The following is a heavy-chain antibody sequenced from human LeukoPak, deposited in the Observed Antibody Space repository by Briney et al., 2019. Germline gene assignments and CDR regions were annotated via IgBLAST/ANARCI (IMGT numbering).Heavy chain of an antibody. D-gene: IGHD3-22*01. CDR2: IIPIFGTA. V-gene: IGHV1-69*13. Sequence: EASVKVSCKASGGTFSSYAISWVRQAPGQGLEWMGGIIPIFGTANYAQKFQGRVTITADESTSTAYMELSSLRSEDTAVYYCARGEITGYYYDSSGYYYFDYWGQGTLVTVSS. CDR3: ARGEITGYYYDSSGYYYFDY. J-gene: IGHJ4*02. CDR1: GGTFSSYA.